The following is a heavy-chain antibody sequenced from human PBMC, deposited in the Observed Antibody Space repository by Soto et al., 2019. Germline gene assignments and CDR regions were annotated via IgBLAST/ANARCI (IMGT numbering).Heavy chain of an antibody. V-gene: IGHV1-24*01. D-gene: IGHD3-3*01. CDR1: GYTLTELS. CDR3: ATASGGITIFGVVIISRYFQH. Sequence: ASVKISCKVSGYTLTELSMHWLRQAPGKGLEWMGGFDPEDGETIYAQKFQGRVTMTEDTSTDTAYMELSSLRSEDTAVYYCATASGGITIFGVVIISRYFQHWGQGTLVTVSS. CDR2: FDPEDGET. J-gene: IGHJ1*01.